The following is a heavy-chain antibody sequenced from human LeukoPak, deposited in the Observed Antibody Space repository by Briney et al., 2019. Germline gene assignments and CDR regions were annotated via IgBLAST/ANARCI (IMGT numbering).Heavy chain of an antibody. V-gene: IGHV4-4*07. CDR3: ARGRSGSWYAFDI. Sequence: SETLSLTCTVPGGSISSSYWSGLRQPAGRGRQWIGRIYTSRSPNYHPSLKSRFTMSVDTSNTQFSLKLNSVTAAETAVYYCARGRSGSWYAFDIWGQGTMVTVSS. D-gene: IGHD6-13*01. J-gene: IGHJ3*02. CDR2: IYTSRSP. CDR1: GGSISSSY.